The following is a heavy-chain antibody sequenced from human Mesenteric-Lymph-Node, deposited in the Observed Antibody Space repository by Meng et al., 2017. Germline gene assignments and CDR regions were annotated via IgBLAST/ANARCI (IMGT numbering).Heavy chain of an antibody. CDR3: ARLGSSGLGRDY. J-gene: IGHJ4*02. Sequence: QVQLQQWVAGLFNPSETLSLTFAVYGGSFSGYYWGWIRQPPGKGLEWIGEINHSGSTNYNPSLKSRVTISVDTSKNQFSLKLSSVTAADAAVYYCARLGSSGLGRDYWGQGTLVTVSS. CDR2: INHSGST. CDR1: GGSFSGYY. V-gene: IGHV4-34*01. D-gene: IGHD3-10*01.